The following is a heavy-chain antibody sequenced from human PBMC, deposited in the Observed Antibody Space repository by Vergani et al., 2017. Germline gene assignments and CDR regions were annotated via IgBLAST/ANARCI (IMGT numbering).Heavy chain of an antibody. Sequence: QVKLQESGPGLVKPSETLSLTCTVPGSSVNTYYWSWIRQPPGKGLEWRGYVSFRGDTLYDPSGKGRMTMSLNTSSNQFSLYLTSVTAADTAVYYCARSRIYYGAGSPDYWGQGTLVTVSS. CDR2: VSFRGDT. J-gene: IGHJ4*02. V-gene: IGHV4-59*02. CDR1: GSSVNTYY. D-gene: IGHD3-10*01. CDR3: ARSRIYYGAGSPDY.